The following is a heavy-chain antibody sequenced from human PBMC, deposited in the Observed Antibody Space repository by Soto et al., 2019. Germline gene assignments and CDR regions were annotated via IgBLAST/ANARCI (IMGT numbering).Heavy chain of an antibody. CDR1: GYTFTSYY. Sequence: QVQLVQSGAEVKKPGASVKVSCKASGYTFTSYYMHWVRQAPGQGLEWMGIIDPSGGGTTYAQKFPGRLTLTRYKATSTVYMELNRLGSERTAVYYCARDRVDCSRGNCWRSVEDTWGQGTLVTVSS. CDR2: IDPSGGGT. CDR3: ARDRVDCSRGNCWRSVEDT. D-gene: IGHD2-15*01. J-gene: IGHJ5*02. V-gene: IGHV1-46*01.